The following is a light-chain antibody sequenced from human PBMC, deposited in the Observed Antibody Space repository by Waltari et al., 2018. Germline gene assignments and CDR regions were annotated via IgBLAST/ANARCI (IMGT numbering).Light chain of an antibody. CDR2: GTS. V-gene: IGLV1-40*01. CDR3: QSYDSSLSGYV. Sequence: QSVLTQPPSVSGDPGQRVTISCTGSSSNIGEGYDVHWYQQFLGAAPKLLIYGTSSRPSGVPDRFSGSKSGTSASLAITGLQAEDEADYYCQSYDSSLSGYVFGTGTKVTVL. J-gene: IGLJ1*01. CDR1: SSNIGEGYD.